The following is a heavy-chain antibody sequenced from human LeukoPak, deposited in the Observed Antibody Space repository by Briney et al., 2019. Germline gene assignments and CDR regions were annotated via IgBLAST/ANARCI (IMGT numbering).Heavy chain of an antibody. J-gene: IGHJ5*02. CDR1: GFTFSSYD. D-gene: IGHD3/OR15-3a*01. CDR2: IRSSGNTI. V-gene: IGHV3-48*03. CDR3: ARGFGLAYNWFDP. Sequence: GGSLRLSCAPSGFTFSSYDMNWVRQAPGEGREWVSYIRSSGNTIYYADSVKGRFTTSRDNVKNALFLQMNSLRADDTAVYYCARGFGLAYNWFDPWGQGTLVTVPS.